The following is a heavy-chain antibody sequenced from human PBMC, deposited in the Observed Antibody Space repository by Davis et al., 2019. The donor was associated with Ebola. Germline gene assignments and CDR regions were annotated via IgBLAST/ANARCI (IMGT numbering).Heavy chain of an antibody. D-gene: IGHD4-17*01. CDR3: AREANGDYVVYGMDV. Sequence: ASVKVSCKASGYTFTSYGISWVRQAPGQGLEWMGWISAYNGNTNYAQKLQGRVTMTTDTSTSTAYMELRSLRSEDTAVYYCAREANGDYVVYGMDVWGQGTTVTVSS. CDR2: ISAYNGNT. J-gene: IGHJ6*02. V-gene: IGHV1-18*01. CDR1: GYTFTSYG.